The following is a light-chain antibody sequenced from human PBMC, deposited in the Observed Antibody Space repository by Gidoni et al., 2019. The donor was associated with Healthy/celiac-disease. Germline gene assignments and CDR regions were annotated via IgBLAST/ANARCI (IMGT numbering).Light chain of an antibody. Sequence: EIVMTQSPAPLSVSPGERATLSCRARQSVSSNLAWYQQKPGQAPRLLIYGASTRATGIPARFSGSGSGTEFTLTISSLQSEDFAVYYCQQDNNWPLTWTFGQGTKVEIK. J-gene: IGKJ1*01. V-gene: IGKV3-15*01. CDR2: GAS. CDR1: QSVSSN. CDR3: QQDNNWPLTWT.